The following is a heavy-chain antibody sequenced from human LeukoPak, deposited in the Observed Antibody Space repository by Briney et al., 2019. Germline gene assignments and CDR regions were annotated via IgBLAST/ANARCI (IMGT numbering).Heavy chain of an antibody. D-gene: IGHD3-3*01. CDR2: IYYSGST. J-gene: IGHJ4*02. CDR3: AQGGGVVSIASFDY. CDR1: GGSINTYY. Sequence: PSETLSLTCTVSGGSINTYYWSWLRQPPGKGLEWIGYIYYSGSTNYNPSLKSRITISVHTSKNQFSLKLSSVTAADTAVYYCAQGGGVVSIASFDYWGQGTLVTVSS. V-gene: IGHV4-59*01.